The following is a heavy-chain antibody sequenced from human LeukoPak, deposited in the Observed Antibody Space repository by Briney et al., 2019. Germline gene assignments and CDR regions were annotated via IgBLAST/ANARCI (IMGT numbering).Heavy chain of an antibody. V-gene: IGHV1-2*02. Sequence: ASVKVSCKASGYTFTGYYMHWVRQAPGQGLEWMGWINPNSGGTNYAQKFQGRVTMTRDTSISTAYMGLSRLRSDDTAVYYCARAGFLAVAGTNYFDYWGQGTLVTVSS. CDR3: ARAGFLAVAGTNYFDY. CDR2: INPNSGGT. J-gene: IGHJ4*02. CDR1: GYTFTGYY. D-gene: IGHD6-19*01.